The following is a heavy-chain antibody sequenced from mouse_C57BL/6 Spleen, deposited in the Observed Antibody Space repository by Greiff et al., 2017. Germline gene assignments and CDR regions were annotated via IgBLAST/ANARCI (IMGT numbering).Heavy chain of an antibody. J-gene: IGHJ2*01. CDR3: ARYIYDYIDY. Sequence: EVKLMESGGGLVKPGGSLKLSCAASGFTFSDYGMHWVRQAPEKGLEWVAYISSGSSTIYYADTVKGRFTISRDNAKNTLFLQMTSLMSEDTAMYYCARYIYDYIDYWGDSTTRAVST. D-gene: IGHD2-12*01. CDR1: GFTFSDYG. CDR2: ISSGSSTI. V-gene: IGHV5-17*01.